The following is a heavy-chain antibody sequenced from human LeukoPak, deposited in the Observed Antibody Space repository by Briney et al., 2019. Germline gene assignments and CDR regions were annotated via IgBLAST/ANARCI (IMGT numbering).Heavy chain of an antibody. CDR3: ARDLPNMAQAQAFDY. CDR2: INPNSGGT. V-gene: IGHV1-2*02. Sequence: ASVKVSCKASGYTFTSYGISWVRQAPGQGLEWMGWINPNSGGTNYAQKFQGRVTMTRDTSISTAYMELSRLRSDDTAVYYCARDLPNMAQAQAFDYWGQGTLVTVSS. D-gene: IGHD2-8*01. J-gene: IGHJ4*02. CDR1: GYTFTSYG.